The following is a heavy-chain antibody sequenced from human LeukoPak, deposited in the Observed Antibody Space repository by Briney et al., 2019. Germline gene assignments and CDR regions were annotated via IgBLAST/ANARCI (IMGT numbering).Heavy chain of an antibody. CDR3: ARPHSGWYYYFDY. J-gene: IGHJ4*02. CDR2: ISSSGSTI. Sequence: GGSLTLSCAASGFTFSDFYMSRIRQAPGKGLEWVSYISSSGSTIYYADSVKGRFTISRDNAKNSLYLQMNSLRAEDTAVYYCARPHSGWYYYFDYWGQGTLVTVSS. V-gene: IGHV3-11*01. CDR1: GFTFSDFY. D-gene: IGHD6-19*01.